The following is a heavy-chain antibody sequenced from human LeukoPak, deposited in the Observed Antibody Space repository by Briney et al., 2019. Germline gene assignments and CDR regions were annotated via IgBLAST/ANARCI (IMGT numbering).Heavy chain of an antibody. CDR3: ASWRSDCY. CDR1: GFTFSSYS. V-gene: IGHV3-21*01. CDR2: ISSSSSYI. J-gene: IGHJ4*02. Sequence: GGSLRLSCAAAGFTFSSYSMNWVRQAPGKGLEWVSSISSSSSYIYYADSVKGRSTISRDNAKNSLYLQMNSLRAEDTAVYYCASWRSDCYWGQGTLVTVSS. D-gene: IGHD2-21*01.